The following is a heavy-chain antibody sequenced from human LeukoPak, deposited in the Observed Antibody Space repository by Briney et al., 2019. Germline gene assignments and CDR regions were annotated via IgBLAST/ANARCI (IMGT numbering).Heavy chain of an antibody. V-gene: IGHV4-61*02. CDR1: GGSISSGSYY. CDR2: IYTSGST. Sequence: SETLSLTCAVSGGSISSGSYYWSWIRQPAGTGLEWIGRIYTSGSTNYNPSLKSRVTISVDTSKNQFSLKLSSVTAADTAVYYCARAGRYYYYYGMDVWGQGTTVTVSS. J-gene: IGHJ6*02. CDR3: ARAGRYYYYYGMDV.